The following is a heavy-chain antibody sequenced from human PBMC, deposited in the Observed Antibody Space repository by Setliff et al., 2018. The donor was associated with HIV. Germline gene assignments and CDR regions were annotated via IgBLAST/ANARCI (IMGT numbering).Heavy chain of an antibody. CDR1: GFTFSDYW. CDR3: ARDWVDTAMADDY. CDR2: IKQDGSEK. V-gene: IGHV3-7*01. Sequence: PGGSLRLSCAASGFTFSDYWMTWVRQAPGKGLEWVANIKQDGSEKYCVDSVKGRFTISRDNAKNSLYLQMNSLRAEDTAVYYCARDWVDTAMADDYWGQGTLVTVSS. D-gene: IGHD5-18*01. J-gene: IGHJ4*02.